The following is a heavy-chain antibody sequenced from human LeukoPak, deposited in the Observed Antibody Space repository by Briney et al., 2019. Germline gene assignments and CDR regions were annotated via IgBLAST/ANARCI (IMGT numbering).Heavy chain of an antibody. D-gene: IGHD2-2*03. CDR2: INHSGST. Sequence: PSETLSLTCAVYGGSFSGYYWSWIRQPPGKGLEWIGEINHSGSTNYNPSLKSRVTISVDTSKNQFSLKLSSVTAADTAVYYCARDGSSGAFDIWGQGTMVTVSS. CDR3: ARDGSSGAFDI. CDR1: GGSFSGYY. V-gene: IGHV4-34*01. J-gene: IGHJ3*02.